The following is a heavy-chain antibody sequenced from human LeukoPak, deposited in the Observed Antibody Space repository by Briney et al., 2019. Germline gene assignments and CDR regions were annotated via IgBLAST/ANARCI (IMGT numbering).Heavy chain of an antibody. D-gene: IGHD3-9*01. V-gene: IGHV1-3*01. J-gene: IGHJ4*02. CDR3: ARAYFAPEIRFYFDY. Sequence: ASVKVSCKASGYTFTSYAMHWVRQAPGQRLEWMGWINAGNGNTKYSQKFQGRVTITRDTSASTAYMELSSLRSEDTAVYYCARAYFAPEIRFYFDYWGQGTLVTVSS. CDR2: INAGNGNT. CDR1: GYTFTSYA.